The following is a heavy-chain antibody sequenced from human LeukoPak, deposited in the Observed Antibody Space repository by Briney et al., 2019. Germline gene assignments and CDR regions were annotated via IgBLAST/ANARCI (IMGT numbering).Heavy chain of an antibody. J-gene: IGHJ6*02. D-gene: IGHD5-24*01. CDR2: IIPIFGIA. V-gene: IGHV1-69*04. Sequence: SVKVSCKASGGTFSSYAISWVRQAPGQGLEWMGRIIPIFGIANYAQKFQGRVTITADKSTSTAYMELSSLRSEDTAVYYCARDGEMAYIPDPCYYYGMDVWGQGTTVTVSS. CDR1: GGTFSSYA. CDR3: ARDGEMAYIPDPCYYYGMDV.